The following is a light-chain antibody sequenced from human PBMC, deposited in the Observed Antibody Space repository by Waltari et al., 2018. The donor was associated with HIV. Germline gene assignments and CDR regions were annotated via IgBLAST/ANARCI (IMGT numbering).Light chain of an antibody. CDR2: GKN. V-gene: IGLV3-19*01. Sequence: SSELTQDPAVSVALGQTVRITCQGDSLRSSYASWYQQKPGQAPVLVIYGKNNRPSGIPDRFSGSSSGNTASLTITGAQAEDEADYYCNSRDSSGNHLWVFGGGTKLTVL. CDR3: NSRDSSGNHLWV. J-gene: IGLJ3*02. CDR1: SLRSSY.